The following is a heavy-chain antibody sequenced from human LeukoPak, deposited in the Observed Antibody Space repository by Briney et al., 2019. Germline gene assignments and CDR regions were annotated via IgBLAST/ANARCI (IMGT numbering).Heavy chain of an antibody. Sequence: GGSLRLSCAASGFTFSSYAMSWARQAPGKGLEWVSAISGSGGSTYYADSVKGRFTISRDNSKNTLYLQMNSLRAEDTGVYYCAKDSAHCGGDCYSGAFDVWGQGTMVTVSS. J-gene: IGHJ3*01. CDR2: ISGSGGST. CDR1: GFTFSSYA. V-gene: IGHV3-23*01. D-gene: IGHD2-21*02. CDR3: AKDSAHCGGDCYSGAFDV.